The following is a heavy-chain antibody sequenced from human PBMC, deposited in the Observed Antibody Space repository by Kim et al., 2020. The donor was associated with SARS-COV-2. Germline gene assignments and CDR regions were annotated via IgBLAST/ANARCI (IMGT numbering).Heavy chain of an antibody. D-gene: IGHD3-10*01. Sequence: GGSLRLSCAASGFTFSSYAMSWVRQAPGKGLEWVSAISGSGGSTYYADSVKGRFTISRDNSKNTLYLQMNSLRAEDTAVYYCAKDSITMVRGVWPYYMDVWGKGTTVTISS. J-gene: IGHJ6*03. V-gene: IGHV3-23*01. CDR2: ISGSGGST. CDR3: AKDSITMVRGVWPYYMDV. CDR1: GFTFSSYA.